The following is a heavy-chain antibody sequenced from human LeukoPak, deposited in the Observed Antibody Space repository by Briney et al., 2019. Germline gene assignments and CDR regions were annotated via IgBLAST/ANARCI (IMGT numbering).Heavy chain of an antibody. Sequence: ASVKVSCKASGYTFTSYGISWVQQAPGQGLEWMGWISAYNGNTNYAQKVQGRVTMTTDTSTSTVYMELSSLRSDDTAVYYCPRLDDTSGYYSDYWGQGTLVTVSS. J-gene: IGHJ4*02. CDR1: GYTFTSYG. CDR2: ISAYNGNT. D-gene: IGHD3-22*01. V-gene: IGHV1-18*01. CDR3: PRLDDTSGYYSDY.